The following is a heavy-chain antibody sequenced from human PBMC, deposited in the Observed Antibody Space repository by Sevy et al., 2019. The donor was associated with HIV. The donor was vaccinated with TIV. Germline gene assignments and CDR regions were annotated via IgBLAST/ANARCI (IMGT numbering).Heavy chain of an antibody. CDR3: ASHPTDGDYVLFDY. CDR1: GGSISSSSYY. J-gene: IGHJ4*02. D-gene: IGHD4-17*01. V-gene: IGHV4-39*01. Sequence: SETLSLTCTVSGGSISSSSYYWGWIRQPPGKGLEWIGSIYYSGSTYYNPSLKSRVTISVDTSKNQFSLKLSSVTAADTAVYYCASHPTDGDYVLFDYWGQGTLVTVSS. CDR2: IYYSGST.